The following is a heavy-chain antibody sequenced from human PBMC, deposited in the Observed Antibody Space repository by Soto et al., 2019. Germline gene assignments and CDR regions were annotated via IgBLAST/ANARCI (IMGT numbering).Heavy chain of an antibody. Sequence: PSETLSLTCTVSGGSISSYYWSWIRQPPGKGLEWIGYIYYSGSTNYNPSLKSRVTISVDTSKNQFSLKLSSVTAEDTAVYYCASSGSSSAAYYYYGMDIWGQGTTVTVSS. D-gene: IGHD3-10*01. V-gene: IGHV4-59*01. CDR2: IYYSGST. J-gene: IGHJ6*02. CDR1: GGSISSYY. CDR3: ASSGSSSAAYYYYGMDI.